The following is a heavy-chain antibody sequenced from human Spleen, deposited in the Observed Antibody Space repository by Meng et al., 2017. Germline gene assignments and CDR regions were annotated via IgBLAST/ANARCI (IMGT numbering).Heavy chain of an antibody. CDR1: GFTFRSYD. V-gene: IGHV3-48*03. J-gene: IGHJ4*02. D-gene: IGHD2-21*02. CDR3: ARDCSVCGGHFSPHDY. CDR2: IISSGNSI. Sequence: GESLKISCAASGFTFRSYDMNWVRQAPGKGLEWVAFIISSGNSIYYADSVKGRFAISRDNARNSLYLEMNSLGAEDTALYYCARDCSVCGGHFSPHDYWGQGTLVTVSS.